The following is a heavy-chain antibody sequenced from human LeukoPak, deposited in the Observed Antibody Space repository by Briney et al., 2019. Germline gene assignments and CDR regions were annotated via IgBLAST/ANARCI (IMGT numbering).Heavy chain of an antibody. V-gene: IGHV4-61*02. Sequence: SETPSLTCTVSGGSISSGDFYWSWIRQPAGKGLEWIGRIYTSGSTNYNPSLQSRVTISVDTSKNQFSLKLTSVTAADTAVYYCARGPYYYDSSGSFDYWGQGTLVTVSS. CDR2: IYTSGST. CDR1: GGSISSGDFY. CDR3: ARGPYYYDSSGSFDY. J-gene: IGHJ4*02. D-gene: IGHD3-22*01.